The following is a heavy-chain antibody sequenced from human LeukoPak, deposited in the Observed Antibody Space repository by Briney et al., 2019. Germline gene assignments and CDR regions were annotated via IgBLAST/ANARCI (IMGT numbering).Heavy chain of an antibody. V-gene: IGHV1-18*01. CDR1: GYTFTSYG. CDR3: ARVQITMVRGAKNRIYGMDV. CDR2: ISAYNGNT. D-gene: IGHD3-10*01. J-gene: IGHJ6*02. Sequence: ASVKASCKASGYTFTSYGISWVRQAPGQGLEWMGWISAYNGNTNYAQKLQGRVTMTTDTSTSTAYMELRSLRSDDTAVYYCARVQITMVRGAKNRIYGMDVWGQGTTVTVSS.